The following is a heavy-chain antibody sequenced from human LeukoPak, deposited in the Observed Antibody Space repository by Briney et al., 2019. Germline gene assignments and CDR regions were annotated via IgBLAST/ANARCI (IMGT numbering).Heavy chain of an antibody. CDR1: GYTFSTYH. D-gene: IGHD6-25*01. J-gene: IGHJ4*02. V-gene: IGHV1-8*01. CDR2: MSPNSGNT. CDR3: VRGAKCSGGGCDSKEYVYYFDY. Sequence: ASVKVSCKASGYTFSTYHISWVRQAPGQGLEWLGWMSPNSGNTDYAQKFQGRVTISRSTSISTAYMELSSLRSDDTAVYYCVRGAKCSGGGCDSKEYVYYFDYWGQGTLVTVSS.